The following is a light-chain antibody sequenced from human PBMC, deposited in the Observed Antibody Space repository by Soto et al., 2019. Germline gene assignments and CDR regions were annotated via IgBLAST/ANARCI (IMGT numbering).Light chain of an antibody. J-gene: IGLJ1*01. CDR3: SSYTSSSTYV. CDR1: STDVGGYNY. CDR2: GVS. V-gene: IGLV2-8*01. Sequence: QSVLTQPPSAAGSPGQSVTISCTGTSTDVGGYNYVSWYQQYPGKAPKLMIYGVSKRPSGVPDRFSGSKSGNTASLTISGLQAEDEADYYCSSYTSSSTYVFGTGTKVTVL.